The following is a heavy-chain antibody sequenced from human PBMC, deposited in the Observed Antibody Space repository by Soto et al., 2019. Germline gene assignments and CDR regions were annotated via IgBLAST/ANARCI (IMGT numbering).Heavy chain of an antibody. V-gene: IGHV3-7*04. CDR3: ARVYSSSSGRAMDV. CDR2: IKQDGSEK. Sequence: EVQLVESGGGLVQPGGSLRLSCAASGFTFSTYWMSWVRQAPGKGLEWVANIKQDGSEKYYVDSVKGRFTISRDNAQNSLFLQMNSLRAEDTAMYYCARVYSSSSGRAMDVWGQETTVTVSS. CDR1: GFTFSTYW. J-gene: IGHJ6*02. D-gene: IGHD6-6*01.